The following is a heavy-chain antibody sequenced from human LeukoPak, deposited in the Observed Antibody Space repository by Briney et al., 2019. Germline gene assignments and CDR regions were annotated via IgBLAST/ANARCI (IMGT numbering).Heavy chain of an antibody. Sequence: SETLSLTCTVSGYSISSAYYWGWIRQPPGKGLEWIGSIDHSGSTFYNPSLKSRVTISVDTSKNQFSLKLSSVTAADTAVYYCARLVYDTYYYDSSGYYPWWGQGTLVTVSS. CDR2: IDHSGST. CDR3: ARLVYDTYYYDSSGYYPW. J-gene: IGHJ4*02. V-gene: IGHV4-38-2*02. D-gene: IGHD3-22*01. CDR1: GYSISSAYY.